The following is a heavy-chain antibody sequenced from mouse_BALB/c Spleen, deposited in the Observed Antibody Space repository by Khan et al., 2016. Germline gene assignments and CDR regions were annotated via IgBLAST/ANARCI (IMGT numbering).Heavy chain of an antibody. CDR2: IAPRSDYT. V-gene: IGHV1-4*01. CDR3: AREGWLLGYFDY. D-gene: IGHD1-1*02. J-gene: IGHJ2*01. Sequence: QVQLQQSGAELARPGASVKMSCKASGYTFTSYTMFWVKQRPGQGLEWIGYIAPRSDYTDYNQKFKDKATLTADKSYTTAYMQLNSLTSEDSAVYYCAREGWLLGYFDYWGQDTTLTVSS. CDR1: GYTFTSYT.